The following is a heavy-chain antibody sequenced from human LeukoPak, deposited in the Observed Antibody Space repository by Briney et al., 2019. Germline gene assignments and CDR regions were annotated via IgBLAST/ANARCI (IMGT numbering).Heavy chain of an antibody. V-gene: IGHV3-23*01. CDR1: EFTFNSYA. J-gene: IGHJ4*02. Sequence: PGGSLRLSCAASEFTFNSYAMSWIRQAPGKGLEWVSAISGSGGSTYYADSVRGRLTISRDNFKNTLYLQMNSLRAEDTAVYYCAKSGASIAARPMDYWGQGTLVTVSS. CDR3: AKSGASIAARPMDY. CDR2: ISGSGGST. D-gene: IGHD6-6*01.